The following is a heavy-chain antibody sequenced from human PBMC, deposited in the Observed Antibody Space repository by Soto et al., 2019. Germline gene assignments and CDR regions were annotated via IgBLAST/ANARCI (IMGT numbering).Heavy chain of an antibody. V-gene: IGHV4-31*03. CDR1: GGSISSGGYY. J-gene: IGHJ4*02. Sequence: QVQLQESGPGLVKPSQTLSLTCTVSGGSISSGGYYWSWIRQHPGKGLEWIGYIYDNDSTYYNTSLNSRVTMSVDMSSNQFSLKLSSVTAADTAVYYCARHHMAATDMYFDYWGQGTLVTVSS. CDR3: ARHHMAATDMYFDY. CDR2: IYDNDST. D-gene: IGHD6-19*01.